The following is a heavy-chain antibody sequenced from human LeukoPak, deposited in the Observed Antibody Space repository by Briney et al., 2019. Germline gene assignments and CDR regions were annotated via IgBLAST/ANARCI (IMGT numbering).Heavy chain of an antibody. CDR1: GGSISGYY. J-gene: IGHJ6*03. CDR2: IYYSGSS. Sequence: SETLSLTWNVSGGSISGYYWSWIRQPPRKGLEWLGYIYYSGSSNYNPSLKSRVTISADTSKNQFSLKLSSVTAADTAVYYCARVPRSYYYYYYMDVWGKGTTVTVSS. CDR3: ARVPRSYYYYYYMDV. V-gene: IGHV4-59*01.